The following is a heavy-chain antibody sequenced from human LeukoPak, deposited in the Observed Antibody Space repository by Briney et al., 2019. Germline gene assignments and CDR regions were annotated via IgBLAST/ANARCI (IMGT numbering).Heavy chain of an antibody. Sequence: SETLSLTCTVSGGSISSYSWSWIRQPAGKGLEWIGRIYTSGSTNYNPSLKSRVTMSVDTSKNQFSLKLSSVTAADTAVYYCARAFSSSWWEYYFDYWGQGTLVTVSS. V-gene: IGHV4-4*07. CDR1: GGSISSYS. CDR3: ARAFSSSWWEYYFDY. D-gene: IGHD6-13*01. CDR2: IYTSGST. J-gene: IGHJ4*02.